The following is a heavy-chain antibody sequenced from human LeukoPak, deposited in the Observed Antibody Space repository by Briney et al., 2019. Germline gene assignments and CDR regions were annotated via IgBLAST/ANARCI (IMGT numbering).Heavy chain of an antibody. CDR2: IYPGDSDT. D-gene: IGHD2/OR15-2a*01. CDR3: ARLATFAAPHFDY. CDR1: GYIFSTYW. Sequence: GGSLRPSCKGSGYIFSTYWIAWVRRMPGKGLEWMGIIYPGDSDTRYRPSFQGQVTISADKSISTAYLQWSSLKASDTAMYYCARLATFAAPHFDYWGQGSLVTVSS. V-gene: IGHV5-51*01. J-gene: IGHJ4*02.